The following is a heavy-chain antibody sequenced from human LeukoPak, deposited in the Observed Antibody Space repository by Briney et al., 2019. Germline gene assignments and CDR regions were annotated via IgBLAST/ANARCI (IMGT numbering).Heavy chain of an antibody. CDR2: MNPNSGNT. D-gene: IGHD2-2*01. V-gene: IGHV1-8*01. CDR1: GYTFTSYD. Sequence: SGSVKVSCKASGYTFTSYDINWVRQATGQGLEWMGWMNPNSGNTGYAQKFQGRVTMTRNTSISTAYMELSSLRSEDTAVYYCARGSSTSCFDYWGQGTLVAVSS. J-gene: IGHJ4*02. CDR3: ARGSSTSCFDY.